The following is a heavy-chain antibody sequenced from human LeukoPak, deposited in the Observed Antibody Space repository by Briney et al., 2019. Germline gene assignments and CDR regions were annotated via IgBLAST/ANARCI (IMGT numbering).Heavy chain of an antibody. CDR1: GFTFDDYA. V-gene: IGHV3-9*01. D-gene: IGHD5-24*01. J-gene: IGHJ3*02. Sequence: PGGSLRLSCAASGFTFDDYAMHWVRQAPGKGLEWVSGISWNSGSIGYADSVKGRFTISRDNAKNSLYLQMNSLRAEDTALYYCAKDLQEIGGSAFDIWGQGKMVTVSS. CDR2: ISWNSGSI. CDR3: AKDLQEIGGSAFDI.